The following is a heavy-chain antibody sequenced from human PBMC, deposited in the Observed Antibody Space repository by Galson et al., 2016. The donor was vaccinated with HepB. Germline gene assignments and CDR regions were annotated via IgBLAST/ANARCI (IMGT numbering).Heavy chain of an antibody. CDR1: GFSLSTSGVG. CDR2: IYWDDDK. CDR3: AKDYDHGDPRAFDT. J-gene: IGHJ3*02. D-gene: IGHD3-16*01. Sequence: PALVKPTQTLTLTCTFSGFSLSTSGVGVGWVRQPPGKALEWLALIYWDDDKRYSPSLKTGLTITKDTSKNQVVLTMTNMDPVDTATYYCAKDYDHGDPRAFDTWGQGTMVTVSS. V-gene: IGHV2-5*02.